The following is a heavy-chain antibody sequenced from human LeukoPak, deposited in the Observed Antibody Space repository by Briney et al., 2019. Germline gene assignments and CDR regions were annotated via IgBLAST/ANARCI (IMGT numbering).Heavy chain of an antibody. J-gene: IGHJ4*02. CDR3: AREGATY. D-gene: IGHD4/OR15-4a*01. CDR2: ISYDGSNK. Sequence: GGSLRLSCEASGFTFSTFAMIWVRQAPGKGLEWVAVISYDGSNKYYADSVKGRFTISRDNSKNTLYLQMNSLRAEDTAVYYCAREGATYWGQGTLVTVSS. V-gene: IGHV3-30*04. CDR1: GFTFSTFA.